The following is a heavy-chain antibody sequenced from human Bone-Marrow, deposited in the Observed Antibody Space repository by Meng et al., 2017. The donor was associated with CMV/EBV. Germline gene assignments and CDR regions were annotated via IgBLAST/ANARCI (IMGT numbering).Heavy chain of an antibody. CDR1: GFTFSSYS. Sequence: GESLKISCAASGFTFSSYSMNWVRQAPGKGLEWVSSISSSSSYIYYADSVKGRFTISRDNAKNSLYLQMNSLRAEDTAVYYCASLILKGVAADSGFDYWGQGTLVTVSS. CDR2: ISSSSSYI. CDR3: ASLILKGVAADSGFDY. V-gene: IGHV3-21*01. D-gene: IGHD2-15*01. J-gene: IGHJ4*02.